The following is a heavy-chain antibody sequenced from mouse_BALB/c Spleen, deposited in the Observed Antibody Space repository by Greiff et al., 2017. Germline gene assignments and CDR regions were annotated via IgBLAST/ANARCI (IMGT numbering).Heavy chain of an antibody. Sequence: VQLQQSGPELVKPGASVKMSCKASGYTFTSYVMHWVQQKPGQGLEWIGYINPYNDGTKYNEKFKGKATLTSDKSSSTAYMELSSLTSEDSAVYYCARSSDYDSRNYLDYWGQGTTLTVSS. D-gene: IGHD2-4*01. CDR3: ARSSDYDSRNYLDY. CDR2: INPYNDGT. J-gene: IGHJ2*01. CDR1: GYTFTSYV. V-gene: IGHV1-14*01.